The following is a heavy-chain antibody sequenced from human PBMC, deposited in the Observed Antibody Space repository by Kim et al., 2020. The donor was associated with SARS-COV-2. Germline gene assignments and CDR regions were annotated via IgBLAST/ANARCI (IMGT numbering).Heavy chain of an antibody. J-gene: IGHJ4*01. D-gene: IGHD3-10*01. CDR2: ISWNSGSI. CDR1: GFTFDDYA. Sequence: GGSLRLSCAASGFTFDDYAMHWVRQAPGKGLEWVSGISWNSGSIGYADSVKGRFTISRDNAKNSLYLQMNSLRAEDTALYYCAKVGYYYGSGSSRYFDY. V-gene: IGHV3-9*01. CDR3: AKVGYYYGSGSSRYFDY.